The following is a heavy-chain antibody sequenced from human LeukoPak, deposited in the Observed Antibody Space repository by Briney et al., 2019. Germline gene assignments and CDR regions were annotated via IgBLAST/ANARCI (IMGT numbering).Heavy chain of an antibody. J-gene: IGHJ5*02. D-gene: IGHD3-3*01. CDR2: INPNSGGT. CDR1: GYTFTGYY. Sequence: ASVKVSCKASGYTFTGYYMHWVRQAPGQGLEWMGWINPNSGGTNYAQKFQGRVTMTRDTSISTAYMELSRLRSDDTAVYYCASSVEDFGVVTPKGGFDPWGQGTLVTVSS. CDR3: ASSVEDFGVVTPKGGFDP. V-gene: IGHV1-2*02.